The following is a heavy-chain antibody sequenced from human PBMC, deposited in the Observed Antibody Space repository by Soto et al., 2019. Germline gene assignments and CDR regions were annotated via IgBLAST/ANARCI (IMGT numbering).Heavy chain of an antibody. CDR3: AHTQGIVLVPAAIWY. CDR2: ITASGGST. V-gene: IGHV3-23*01. D-gene: IGHD2-2*02. Sequence: PGGSLRLSCAASGFTFSSYAMSWVRQAPGKGLGWVSGITASGGSTSYADSVKGRFTISRDNSKNTLYLQMNSLRAEDTAVYYCAHTQGIVLVPAAIWYWGQGTLVTVSS. CDR1: GFTFSSYA. J-gene: IGHJ4*02.